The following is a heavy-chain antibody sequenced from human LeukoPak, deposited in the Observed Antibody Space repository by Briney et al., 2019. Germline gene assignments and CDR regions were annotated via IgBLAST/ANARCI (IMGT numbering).Heavy chain of an antibody. V-gene: IGHV3-21*04. Sequence: PGGSLRLSCAASGFTFSSYSMNWVRQAPGKGLEWVSSISSSSSYIYYADSVKGRFTISRDNSKETLYLQVNSLRAEDTAVYYCAKRLYYDSGSYSALNYWGPGTLVTVSS. CDR2: ISSSSSYI. CDR3: AKRLYYDSGSYSALNY. J-gene: IGHJ4*02. D-gene: IGHD3-10*01. CDR1: GFTFSSYS.